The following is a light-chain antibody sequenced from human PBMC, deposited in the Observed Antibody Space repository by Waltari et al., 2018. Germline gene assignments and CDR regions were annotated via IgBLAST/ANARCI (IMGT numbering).Light chain of an antibody. CDR2: EAS. V-gene: IGKV3-15*01. Sequence: EIVMTQSPATLSVSPGERATLSFRASQSVFSNVAWYQQKPGKAPRLLMYEASIRATGISAKFRGSGSGTEFTLTISSVQSEDFAVYYCQQYNRWPPITFGQGTRLEIK. J-gene: IGKJ5*01. CDR1: QSVFSN. CDR3: QQYNRWPPIT.